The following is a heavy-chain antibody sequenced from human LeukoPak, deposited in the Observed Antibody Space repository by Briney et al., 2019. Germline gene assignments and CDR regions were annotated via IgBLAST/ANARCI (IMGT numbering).Heavy chain of an antibody. Sequence: SVKVSCKASGYTFTSYDINWVRQATGQGLEWMGGIIPIFGTANYAQKFQGRVTITTDESTSTAYMELSSLRSEDTAVYYCARGATIFGVVGYYYYYYMDVWGKGTTVTVSS. CDR2: IIPIFGTA. J-gene: IGHJ6*03. D-gene: IGHD3-3*01. V-gene: IGHV1-69*05. CDR1: GYTFTSYD. CDR3: ARGATIFGVVGYYYYYYMDV.